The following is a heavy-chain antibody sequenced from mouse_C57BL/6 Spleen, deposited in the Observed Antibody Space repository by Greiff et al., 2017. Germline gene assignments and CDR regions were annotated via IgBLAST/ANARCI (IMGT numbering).Heavy chain of an antibody. CDR1: GYSITSGYY. CDR2: ISYDGSN. J-gene: IGHJ1*03. Sequence: EVKLQESGPGLVKPSQSLSLTCSVTGYSITSGYYWNWIRQFPGNKLEWMGYISYDGSNNYNPSLKNRISITRDTSKNQFFLKLNSVTTEDTATYYCAREGGYYAPDVGGTGTTVTVSS. D-gene: IGHD1-1*02. CDR3: AREGGYYAPDV. V-gene: IGHV3-6*01.